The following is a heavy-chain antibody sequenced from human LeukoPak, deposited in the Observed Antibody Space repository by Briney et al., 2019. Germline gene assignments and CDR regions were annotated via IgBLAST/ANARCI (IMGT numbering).Heavy chain of an antibody. D-gene: IGHD3-10*01. Sequence: PSETLSLTCTVSGGSISSSSYYWGWIRQPPGKGLEWIGSIYYSGSTYYNPSLKSRVTISVDTSKNQFSLKLSSVTAADTAVYYCARVIKPHGSGSYQAYKMYYFDYWGQGTLVTVSS. V-gene: IGHV4-39*01. CDR2: IYYSGST. CDR3: ARVIKPHGSGSYQAYKMYYFDY. J-gene: IGHJ4*02. CDR1: GGSISSSSYY.